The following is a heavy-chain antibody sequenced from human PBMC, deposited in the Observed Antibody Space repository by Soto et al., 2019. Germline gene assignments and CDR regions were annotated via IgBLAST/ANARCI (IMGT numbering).Heavy chain of an antibody. Sequence: GGGLRVSCAASGVTFSEYDMAWICQAPGKGRKWVSFISGSRNYTDYADSVKGGFTISRDNAKNTLDLQIKSLRAEDTAADDCATGRTTFLNWFGPWGQETLVTASS. CDR2: ISGSRNYT. CDR3: ATGRTTFLNWFGP. J-gene: IGHJ5*01. D-gene: IGHD1-26*01. V-gene: IGHV3-11*03. CDR1: GVTFSEYD.